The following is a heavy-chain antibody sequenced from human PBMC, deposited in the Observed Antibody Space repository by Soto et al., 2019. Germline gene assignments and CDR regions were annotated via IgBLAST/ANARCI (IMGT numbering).Heavy chain of an antibody. CDR2: IYSGGGT. CDR3: ATRMTTAPY. CDR1: LFIVSDNY. J-gene: IGHJ4*02. D-gene: IGHD4-17*01. Sequence: EVRLVQSGGGLVQPGGSLRLSCAASLFIVSDNYMSWVRQAPGKGLEWVSLIYSGGGTDYAESVKGRFTISGDNSKNTLYLQMNSPKAEDTGIYYCATRMTTAPYWGQGTVVTVSS. V-gene: IGHV3-66*01.